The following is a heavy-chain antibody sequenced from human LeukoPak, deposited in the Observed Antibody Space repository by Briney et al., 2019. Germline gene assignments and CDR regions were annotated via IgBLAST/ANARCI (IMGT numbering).Heavy chain of an antibody. CDR2: ISALKGKT. CDR1: GYTFTSYG. Sequence: AAVKGSRKASGYTFTSYGISWGRQAPGQGPEWMGWISALKGKTDYAQRIQGRGTMTTHKSTSTAYMELRSLRSDDRAVYYCARDKAPNGLGRYPFEYWGQGNLVSVSS. V-gene: IGHV1-18*01. CDR3: ARDKAPNGLGRYPFEY. D-gene: IGHD3-10*01. J-gene: IGHJ4*02.